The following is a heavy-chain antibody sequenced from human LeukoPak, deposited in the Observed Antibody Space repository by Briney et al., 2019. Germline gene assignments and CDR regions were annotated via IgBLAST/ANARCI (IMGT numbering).Heavy chain of an antibody. V-gene: IGHV4-59*01. CDR3: ARGFGYFDY. CDR1: GGSISSYY. Sequence: PSETLSLTCTVSGGSISSYYWTWIRQPPGKGLEWIGYIYYSGNTNYNPSLKSRVTIPVDTSKNQFSLKLSSVTAADTAMYYCARGFGYFDYWGQGTLVTVSS. D-gene: IGHD5-18*01. CDR2: IYYSGNT. J-gene: IGHJ4*02.